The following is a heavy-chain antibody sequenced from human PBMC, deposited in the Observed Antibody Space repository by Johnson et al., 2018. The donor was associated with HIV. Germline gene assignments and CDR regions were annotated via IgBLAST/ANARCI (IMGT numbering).Heavy chain of an antibody. J-gene: IGHJ3*01. CDR2: ISYDGSNK. D-gene: IGHD3-3*01. V-gene: IGHV3-30*04. CDR3: AKPKNSGDHYDLSSGYYRADAFDV. CDR1: GFTFSSYV. Sequence: QVQLVEFGGGLVQPGGSLRLSCAASGFTFSSYVMHWVRQAPGKGLEWVAFISYDGSNKYYADSVKGRFTISRDNSNNTLYLQMNGLTAEDTAVYYCAKPKNSGDHYDLSSGYYRADAFDVWGQGTMVTVSA.